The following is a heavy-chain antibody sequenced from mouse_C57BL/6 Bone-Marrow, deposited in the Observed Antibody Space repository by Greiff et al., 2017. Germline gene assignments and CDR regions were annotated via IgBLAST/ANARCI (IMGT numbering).Heavy chain of an antibody. CDR2: IYPGDGDT. D-gene: IGHD2-1*01. J-gene: IGHJ4*01. CDR1: GYAFSSSW. CDR3: ATIYYGNYLYYYAMDY. V-gene: IGHV1-82*01. Sequence: VQGVESGPELVKPGASVKISCKASGYAFSSSWMNWVKQRPGKGLEWIGRIYPGDGDTNYNGKFKGKATLTADKSSSTAYMQLSSLTSEDSAVYFCATIYYGNYLYYYAMDYWGQGTSVTVSS.